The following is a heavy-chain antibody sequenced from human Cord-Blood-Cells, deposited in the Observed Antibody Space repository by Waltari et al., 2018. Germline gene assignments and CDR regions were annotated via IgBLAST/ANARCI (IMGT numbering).Heavy chain of an antibody. D-gene: IGHD6-6*01. CDR1: GYTFTGYY. Sequence: QVQLVQSGAEVKKPGASVKVSCKASGYTFTGYYMHWVRQAPVQGLEWMGRINPNSGGTNYAQKFQGRVTMTRDTSISTAYMELSRLRSDDTAVYYCARDPRSYSSSSWYFDLWGRGTLVTVSS. CDR2: INPNSGGT. J-gene: IGHJ2*01. CDR3: ARDPRSYSSSSWYFDL. V-gene: IGHV1-2*06.